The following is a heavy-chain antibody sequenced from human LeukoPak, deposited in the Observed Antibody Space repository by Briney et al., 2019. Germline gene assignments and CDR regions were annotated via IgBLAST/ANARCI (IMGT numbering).Heavy chain of an antibody. V-gene: IGHV4-31*03. CDR1: GGSISSGGYY. CDR2: IYYSGST. CDR3: ARRSGDFWSGYYLFDP. Sequence: SQTLSLTCTVSGGSISSGGYYWSWIRQHPGKGLEWIGYIYYSGSTYYNPSLKSRVTISVDTSKNQFSLKLSCVTAADTAVYYCARRSGDFWSGYYLFDPWGQGTLVTVSS. D-gene: IGHD3-3*01. J-gene: IGHJ5*02.